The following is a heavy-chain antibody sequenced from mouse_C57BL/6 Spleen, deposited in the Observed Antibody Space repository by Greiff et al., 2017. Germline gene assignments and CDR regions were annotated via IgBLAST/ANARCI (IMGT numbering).Heavy chain of an antibody. CDR3: ARRENGSWFAY. V-gene: IGHV1-64*01. CDR2: IHPNGGST. CDR1: GYTFTSYW. J-gene: IGHJ3*01. Sequence: VQLQQSGAELVKPGASVKLSCKASGYTFTSYWMHWVKQRPGQGLEWIGMIHPNGGSTNYNEKFKSKATLTVDKSSSTAYMQLSSLTSEDSAVYYCARRENGSWFAYWGQGTLVTVSA.